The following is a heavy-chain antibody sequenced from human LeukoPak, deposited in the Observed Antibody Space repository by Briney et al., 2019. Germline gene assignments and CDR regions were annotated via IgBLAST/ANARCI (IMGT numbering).Heavy chain of an antibody. CDR2: ISSSSSYI. CDR1: GFTFSSYS. Sequence: PGGSLRLSCAASGFTFSSYSMNWVRQAPGKGLEWVSSISSSSSYIYYADSVKGRFTISRDNAKNSLYLQMNSLRAEDTALYYCAKDIGRRYDILTGYYDYWGQGTLVTVSS. D-gene: IGHD3-9*01. V-gene: IGHV3-21*04. J-gene: IGHJ4*02. CDR3: AKDIGRRYDILTGYYDY.